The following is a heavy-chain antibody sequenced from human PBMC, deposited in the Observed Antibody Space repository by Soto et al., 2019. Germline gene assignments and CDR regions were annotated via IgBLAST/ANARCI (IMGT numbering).Heavy chain of an antibody. Sequence: GASVKVSCKASGYIFTGYHIHWVRQAPGRGLEWMGWINPNSGDTEYAQNFQGRVTMTRDTSFNLVYMEMSGLMSDDTAVYYCARDARGTRGFDEMDIWGQGTTVTVYS. V-gene: IGHV1-2*02. J-gene: IGHJ6*02. CDR2: INPNSGDT. D-gene: IGHD3-9*01. CDR3: ARDARGTRGFDEMDI. CDR1: GYIFTGYH.